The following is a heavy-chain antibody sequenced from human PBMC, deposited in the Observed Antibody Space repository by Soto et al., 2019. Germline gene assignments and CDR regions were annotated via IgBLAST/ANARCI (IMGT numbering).Heavy chain of an antibody. Sequence: GGSLRLSCAASGFTVSGNYMIWVRQAPAKGLEWVSVLYSGGRTYYADSVKGRFTISRDNSKNTLYLQMNSLRTEDTAVYYCARALDFWSAYFDYWGQGSLVTVSS. V-gene: IGHV3-53*05. CDR1: GFTVSGNY. CDR3: ARALDFWSAYFDY. J-gene: IGHJ4*02. CDR2: LYSGGRT. D-gene: IGHD3-3*01.